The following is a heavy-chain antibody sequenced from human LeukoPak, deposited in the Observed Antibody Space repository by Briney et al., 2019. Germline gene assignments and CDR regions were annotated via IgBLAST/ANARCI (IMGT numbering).Heavy chain of an antibody. CDR1: GFTFSDYY. D-gene: IGHD3-22*01. Sequence: GGSLRLSCAASGFTFSDYYMSWVRQAPGKGLEWVSVIYSGGSTYYADSVKGRFTISRDNSKNTLYLQMNSLRAEDTAVYYCARDRLEYYYDSSGYYHDYWGQGTLVTVSS. CDR3: ARDRLEYYYDSSGYYHDY. J-gene: IGHJ4*02. V-gene: IGHV3-53*01. CDR2: IYSGGST.